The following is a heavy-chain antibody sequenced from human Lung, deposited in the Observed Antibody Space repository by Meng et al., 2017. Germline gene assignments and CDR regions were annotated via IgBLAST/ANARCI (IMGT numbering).Heavy chain of an antibody. J-gene: IGHJ4*02. D-gene: IGHD1-26*01. Sequence: EGQLVGAGGDCVEPGGSLRLFCAASGFYFNNAWMSWVRQAPGKGLEWVGRIKSNTDGGTAEYAAPVTGRFTISRDDSKSTLYLQMSGLRIDDTGVYYCTWDDKAVSDYWGQGTLVTVSS. V-gene: IGHV3-15*01. CDR1: GFYFNNAW. CDR2: IKSNTDGGTA. CDR3: TWDDKAVSDY.